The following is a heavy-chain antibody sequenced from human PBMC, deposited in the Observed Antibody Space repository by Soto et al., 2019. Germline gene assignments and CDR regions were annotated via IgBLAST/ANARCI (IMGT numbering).Heavy chain of an antibody. V-gene: IGHV3-21*01. Sequence: GSLRLSCAASGFTFSSYSMNWVRQAPGKGLEWVSSISSSSSYIYYADSVKGRFTIPRDNAKNSLYLQMNSLRAEDTAVYYCARSRPGYSYGYGWFDPWGQGTLVTVSS. D-gene: IGHD5-18*01. CDR1: GFTFSSYS. CDR3: ARSRPGYSYGYGWFDP. J-gene: IGHJ5*02. CDR2: ISSSSSYI.